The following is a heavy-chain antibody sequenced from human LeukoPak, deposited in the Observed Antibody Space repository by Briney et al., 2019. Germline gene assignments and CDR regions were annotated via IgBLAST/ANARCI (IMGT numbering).Heavy chain of an antibody. CDR3: ARSNSRFWYYYYGMDV. CDR2: IGGSGGRT. V-gene: IGHV3-23*01. J-gene: IGHJ6*02. D-gene: IGHD4-23*01. Sequence: PGGSLRLSCAVSGITLSNYGMSWVRQAPGKGLEWVAGIGGSGGRTNYADSVKGRFTISRDNPKNTLYLQMNSLRAEDTAVYYCARSNSRFWYYYYGMDVWGQGTTVTVSS. CDR1: GITLSNYG.